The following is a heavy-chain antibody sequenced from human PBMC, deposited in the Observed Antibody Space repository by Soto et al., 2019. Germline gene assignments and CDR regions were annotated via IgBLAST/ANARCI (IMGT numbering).Heavy chain of an antibody. D-gene: IGHD6-13*01. CDR3: ARDSPYSSSWYDLNWFDP. CDR1: GFTFSSYA. J-gene: IGHJ5*02. V-gene: IGHV3-30-3*01. CDR2: ISYDGSNK. Sequence: GSLRLSCAASGFTFSSYAMHWVRQAPGKGLEWVAVISYDGSNKYCADSVKGRFTISRDNAKNSLYLQMNSLRDEDTAVYYCARDSPYSSSWYDLNWFDPWGQGTLVTVSS.